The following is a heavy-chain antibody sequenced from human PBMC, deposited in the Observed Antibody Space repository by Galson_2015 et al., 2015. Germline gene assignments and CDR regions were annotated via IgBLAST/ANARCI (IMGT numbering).Heavy chain of an antibody. Sequence: SLRLSCAASEFSFSGYDMHWVRQAPGKGLEWVALIWSDGSNTFYADSVKGRFTISRDNSKNALYLQMNSLRAEDTAVYYCAREMIGHSNSDFDYWGQGTLVTVSS. V-gene: IGHV3-33*08. D-gene: IGHD4-11*01. CDR3: AREMIGHSNSDFDY. J-gene: IGHJ4*02. CDR1: EFSFSGYD. CDR2: IWSDGSNT.